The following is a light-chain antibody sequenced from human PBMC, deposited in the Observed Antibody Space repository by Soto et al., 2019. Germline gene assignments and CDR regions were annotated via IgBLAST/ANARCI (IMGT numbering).Light chain of an antibody. V-gene: IGKV1-5*03. J-gene: IGKJ1*01. CDR3: QQYYSDWT. CDR1: QNINNF. CDR2: TTS. Sequence: DIQLTQSPSTLSAAVGDRVTITCRASQNINNFLAWYQQKPGKAPKLLIYTTSTLEHGVPSRLSGRGSGTDFTLTISSLQPDDLATYFCQQYYSDWTFGQGTKVEI.